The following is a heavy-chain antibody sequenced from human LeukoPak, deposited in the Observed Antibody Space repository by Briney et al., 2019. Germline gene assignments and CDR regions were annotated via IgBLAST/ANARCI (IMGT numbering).Heavy chain of an antibody. Sequence: VASVKVSCKASHYTFTSYSINWVRQAPGQGLEWMGWISPSNGNTEYAEKIQGRVTMTVDTSTRTVYMELRSLQSDDTAVDYCAKDSGWELQEYFFDDWGQGTLVTVSS. CDR2: ISPSNGNT. CDR3: AKDSGWELQEYFFDD. D-gene: IGHD1-26*01. J-gene: IGHJ4*02. CDR1: HYTFTSYS. V-gene: IGHV1-18*01.